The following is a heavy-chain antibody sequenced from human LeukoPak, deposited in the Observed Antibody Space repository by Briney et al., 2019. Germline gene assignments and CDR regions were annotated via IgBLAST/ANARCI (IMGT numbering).Heavy chain of an antibody. CDR2: INHSGST. V-gene: IGHV4-34*01. CDR3: ARARFGQRWLQLSNWYFDL. Sequence: SETLSLTCAVYGGSFSGYYWSWMRQPPGKGLEWIGEINHSGSTNYSPYIKSRVTLSVDTSKNQFSLKLSSVTAADTAVYYCARARFGQRWLQLSNWYFDLWGRGTLVTVSS. J-gene: IGHJ2*01. D-gene: IGHD5-24*01. CDR1: GGSFSGYY.